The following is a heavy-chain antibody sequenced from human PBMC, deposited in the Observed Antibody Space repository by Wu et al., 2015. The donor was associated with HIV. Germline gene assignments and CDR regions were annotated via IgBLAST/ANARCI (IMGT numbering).Heavy chain of an antibody. CDR1: GYKFTEYG. V-gene: IGHV1-18*01. J-gene: IGHJ4*02. D-gene: IGHD2-21*01. Sequence: QVQLIQGGIEVKNPGASVKVSCQASGYKFTEYGISWVRQAPGQGLQWMGWISTVPQAPRQGLKWVQWMTGYTDKAHVAQRFQGRVTMTVDTSAATAHLELTALTSEDTAVYFCARELLWGEDFWGQGTLVTVSS. CDR2: ISTVPQAPRQGLKWVQWMTGYTDKA. CDR3: ARELLWGEDF.